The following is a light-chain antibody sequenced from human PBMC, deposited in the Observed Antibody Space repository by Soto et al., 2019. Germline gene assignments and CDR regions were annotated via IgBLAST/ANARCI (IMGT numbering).Light chain of an antibody. CDR3: QQYNSYLYT. Sequence: DIQMTQSPSTLSASVGDRVTITCRASQSISSWLAWYQQKPGKAPKLLIYDASSLESGVPSRFSGSVSGTEFMLTISSLQPDDFATYYCQQYNSYLYTFGQGTKLEIK. J-gene: IGKJ2*01. CDR1: QSISSW. V-gene: IGKV1-5*01. CDR2: DAS.